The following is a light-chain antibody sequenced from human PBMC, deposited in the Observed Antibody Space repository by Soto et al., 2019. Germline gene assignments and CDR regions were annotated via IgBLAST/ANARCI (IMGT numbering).Light chain of an antibody. CDR1: QNINNY. Sequence: DIQMTQSPSSLSDSVGDRVTITCQAIQNINNYLNWYQHKPGRAPKLLIYDASNLEAGVPSRFRGSGSGTDFTFTISRLKPEDIATDYCQQYENLPTFGQGTRLEIK. V-gene: IGKV1-33*01. CDR2: DAS. J-gene: IGKJ5*01. CDR3: QQYENLPT.